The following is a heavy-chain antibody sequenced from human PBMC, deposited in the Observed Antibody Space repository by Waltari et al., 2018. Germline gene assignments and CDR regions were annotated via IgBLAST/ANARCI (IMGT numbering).Heavy chain of an antibody. CDR2: INAGNGNT. CDR1: GYTFTSYA. Sequence: QVQLVQSGAEVKKPGASVKVSCKASGYTFTSYAMHWVRQAPGQRLEWMGWINAGNGNTKYSQKFQGRVTITRDTSASTAYMELSSLRSEDTAVYYCATGIAAAGPIDYWGQGTLVTVSS. V-gene: IGHV1-3*01. J-gene: IGHJ4*02. D-gene: IGHD6-13*01. CDR3: ATGIAAAGPIDY.